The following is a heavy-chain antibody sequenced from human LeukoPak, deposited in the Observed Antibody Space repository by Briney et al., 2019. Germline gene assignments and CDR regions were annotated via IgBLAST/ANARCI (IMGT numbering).Heavy chain of an antibody. J-gene: IGHJ1*01. D-gene: IGHD1-26*01. Sequence: PGGSLRLSRAASGFTFSDYSMNWVRQAPGKGLKWVACISRTSRHEYYAGSVEGRFTISRDNADNSLYLQMNGLRADDMAVYFCVRDLMSMGATTAYLHHWGQGTLVTVSS. CDR3: VRDLMSMGATTAYLHH. CDR2: ISRTSRHE. CDR1: GFTFSDYS. V-gene: IGHV3-21*01.